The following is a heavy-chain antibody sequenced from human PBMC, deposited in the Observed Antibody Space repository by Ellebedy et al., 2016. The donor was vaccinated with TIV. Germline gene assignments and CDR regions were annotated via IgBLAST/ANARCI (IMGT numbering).Heavy chain of an antibody. CDR2: IFSNDEK. V-gene: IGHV2-26*04. CDR1: GFSLSNARMG. CDR3: AWITDSGDYGDYNWFDP. D-gene: IGHD4-17*01. J-gene: IGHJ5*02. Sequence: SGPTLVXPTQTLTLTCTVSGFSLSNARMGVSWIRQPPGKALEWLAHIFSNDEKSYSTSLKSRLTISKDTSKSQVVLTMTNMDPVDTATYYCAWITDSGDYGDYNWFDPWGQGTLVTVSS.